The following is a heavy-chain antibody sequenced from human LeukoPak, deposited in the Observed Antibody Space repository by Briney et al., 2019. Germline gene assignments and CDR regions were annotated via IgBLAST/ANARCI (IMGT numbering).Heavy chain of an antibody. J-gene: IGHJ4*02. CDR3: ARVTQRSHSFDF. Sequence: GGSLRLSCVASGFTFKTYWMTWVRQAPGKGLEWVARIRQDGSEKYYVESVKGRCTTSRDNANNSLYLQLNSLRAEDTAVYYCARVTQRSHSFDFWGQGTLVTVSS. CDR1: GFTFKTYW. V-gene: IGHV3-7*03. CDR2: IRQDGSEK. D-gene: IGHD1-1*01.